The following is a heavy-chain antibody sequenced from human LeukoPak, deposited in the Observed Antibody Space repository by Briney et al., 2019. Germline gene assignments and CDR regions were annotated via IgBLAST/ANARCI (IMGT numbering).Heavy chain of an antibody. CDR2: IIPIFGTA. CDR3: ARRYCSGGSCYPNWFDP. J-gene: IGHJ5*02. Sequence: SVKVSCKASGGTFISYAISWARQAPGQGLEWMGGIIPIFGTANYAQEFQGRVTITADESTSTAYMELSSLRSEDTAVYYCARRYCSGGSCYPNWFDPWGQGTLVTVSS. V-gene: IGHV1-69*13. D-gene: IGHD2-15*01. CDR1: GGTFISYA.